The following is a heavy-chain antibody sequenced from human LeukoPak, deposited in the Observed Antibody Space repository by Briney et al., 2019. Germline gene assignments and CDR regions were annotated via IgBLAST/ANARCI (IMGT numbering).Heavy chain of an antibody. CDR2: ISGSGNGGSI. J-gene: IGHJ4*02. D-gene: IGHD2/OR15-2a*01. Sequence: GGSLRLSCAASGFTVSSIHMVWVRQAPGKGPEYVSTISGSGNGGSIYYADSVKGRFTISRDDSKSIVYLQMNGLRSEDTAVYYCVKDFGRVRGTPDSWGQGTLVTVSS. CDR3: VKDFGRVRGTPDS. CDR1: GFTVSSIH. V-gene: IGHV3-64D*06.